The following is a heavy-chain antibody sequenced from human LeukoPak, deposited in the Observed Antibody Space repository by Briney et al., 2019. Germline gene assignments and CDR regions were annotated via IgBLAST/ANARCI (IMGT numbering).Heavy chain of an antibody. CDR3: ARERGVDYCSGGSCPHYYYYMDV. Sequence: ASVKVSCKASGYTFTGYYMHWVRHGPGQGLGLMGWINPNSGGTNYAQKFQGRGTMTSDTSISTAYLELSRLRSDATAVYYCARERGVDYCSGGSCPHYYYYMDVWGKGTTVTISS. CDR2: INPNSGGT. CDR1: GYTFTGYY. J-gene: IGHJ6*03. D-gene: IGHD2-15*01. V-gene: IGHV1-2*02.